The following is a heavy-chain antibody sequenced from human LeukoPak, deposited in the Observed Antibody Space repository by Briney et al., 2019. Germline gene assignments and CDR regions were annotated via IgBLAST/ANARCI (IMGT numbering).Heavy chain of an antibody. J-gene: IGHJ4*02. Sequence: ASVKVSCKASGYTFTGYYMHWVRQAPGQGLEWMGWINPNSGGTNYVQKFQGRVTMTRDTSISTVYMELSRLRSDDTAVYYCARGYYYDSSGYFDLDYWGQGTLVTVSS. V-gene: IGHV1-2*02. CDR1: GYTFTGYY. CDR2: INPNSGGT. CDR3: ARGYYYDSSGYFDLDY. D-gene: IGHD3-22*01.